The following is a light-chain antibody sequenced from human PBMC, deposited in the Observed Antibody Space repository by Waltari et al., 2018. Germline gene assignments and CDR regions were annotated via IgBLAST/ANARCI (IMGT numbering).Light chain of an antibody. CDR3: QQYNNWPPYT. J-gene: IGKJ2*01. V-gene: IGKV3-15*01. CDR1: QSVSSN. CDR2: GAS. Sequence: EIVMTQSPATLSVSPGERATLSCRASQSVSSNLAWYQQKPGQAPRLLIYGASTRATGIPARFSGSGSEKEFTLTISSLQSEDFAVYYCQQYNNWPPYTFGQGTKLEIK.